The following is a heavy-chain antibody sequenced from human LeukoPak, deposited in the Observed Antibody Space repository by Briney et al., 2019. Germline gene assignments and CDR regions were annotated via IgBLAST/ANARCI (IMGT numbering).Heavy chain of an antibody. CDR3: TIPHYYDSSGFDY. Sequence: PGGSLKLSCAASGLAFSDSAIHWVRKASGKGLEWVGRIRGKGYSDPPAYAASVKGRLTISRDDSKSTAYLQMNSLKTEDTAVYYCTIPHYYDSSGFDYWGQGTLVTVSS. CDR2: IRGKGYSDPP. D-gene: IGHD3-22*01. J-gene: IGHJ4*02. V-gene: IGHV3-73*01. CDR1: GLAFSDSA.